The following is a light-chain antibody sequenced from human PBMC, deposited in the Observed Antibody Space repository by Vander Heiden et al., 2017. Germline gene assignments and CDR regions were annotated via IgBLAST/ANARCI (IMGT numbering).Light chain of an antibody. Sequence: AIHMTQSPPSLSASVGERVTITCRASQDNRHDLGWYQQKPGKAPKLLIYAASSLQSGVPSRFSGSGSGTDFTLTISSLQPEDFATYYCRQDDNYPLTFGGGTKVEIK. CDR1: QDNRHD. J-gene: IGKJ4*01. CDR2: AAS. V-gene: IGKV1-6*01. CDR3: RQDDNYPLT.